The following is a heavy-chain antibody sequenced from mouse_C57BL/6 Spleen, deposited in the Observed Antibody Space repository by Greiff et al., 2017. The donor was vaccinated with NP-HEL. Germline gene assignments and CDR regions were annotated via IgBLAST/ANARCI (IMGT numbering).Heavy chain of an antibody. CDR1: GYTFTSYG. D-gene: IGHD2-4*01. CDR2: IYPRSGNT. CDR3: ARGNDYDPFAY. J-gene: IGHJ3*01. V-gene: IGHV1-81*01. Sequence: VQLQQSGAELARPGASVKLSCKASGYTFTSYGISWVKQRTGQGLEWIGEIYPRSGNTYYNEKFKGKATLTADKSSSTAYMELRSLTSEDSSVYFCARGNDYDPFAYWGQGTLVTVSA.